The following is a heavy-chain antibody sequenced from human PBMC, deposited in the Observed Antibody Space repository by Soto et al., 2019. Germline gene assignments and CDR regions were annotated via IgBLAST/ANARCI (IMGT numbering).Heavy chain of an antibody. J-gene: IGHJ6*02. D-gene: IGHD4-17*01. V-gene: IGHV4-39*01. CDR3: ARHYGDYYYYYGMDV. CDR2: IYYNGST. Sequence: QLQLQESGPGLVKPSETLSLTCTVSGGSISSSNYYWGWIRQPPGKGLEWIGSIYYNGSTYYNPSLESRVTISVDTSKNQFSLKLSSVTAADTAVYYCARHYGDYYYYYGMDVWGQGTTVTVSS. CDR1: GGSISSSNYY.